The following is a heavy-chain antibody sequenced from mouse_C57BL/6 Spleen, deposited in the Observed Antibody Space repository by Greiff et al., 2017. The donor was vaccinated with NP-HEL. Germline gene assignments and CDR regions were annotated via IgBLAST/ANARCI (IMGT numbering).Heavy chain of an antibody. J-gene: IGHJ2*01. V-gene: IGHV1-15*01. CDR3: TRSRSYYSNFYFDY. D-gene: IGHD2-5*01. CDR1: GYTFTDYE. Sequence: VQLQQSGAELVRPGASVTLSCKASGYTFTDYEMHWVKQTPVHGLEWIGALDPETGGTAYNQKFKGKAILTADKSSSTAYMELRSLTSEDSAVYYCTRSRSYYSNFYFDYWGQGTTLTVSS. CDR2: LDPETGGT.